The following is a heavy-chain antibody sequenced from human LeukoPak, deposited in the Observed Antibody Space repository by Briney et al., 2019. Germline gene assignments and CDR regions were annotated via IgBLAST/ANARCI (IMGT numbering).Heavy chain of an antibody. CDR1: GYTFANYG. J-gene: IGHJ4*02. V-gene: IGHV1-18*01. CDR2: ISINNGNT. Sequence: GASVTVSCKASGYTFANYGISWVRQAPGHGLEWMGWISINNGNTKYAQKFQGRVTVTTDTSTSTAYMELRSLTSDDTAVYYCARDHHYYDSTGYFGYWGQGTLVTVSS. D-gene: IGHD3-22*01. CDR3: ARDHHYYDSTGYFGY.